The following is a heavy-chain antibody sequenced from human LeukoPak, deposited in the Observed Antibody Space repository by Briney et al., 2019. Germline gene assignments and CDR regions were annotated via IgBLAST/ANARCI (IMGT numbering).Heavy chain of an antibody. CDR2: IYYSGST. CDR1: GGSIRSSYYY. V-gene: IGHV4-39*01. CDR3: ARRALCSSTSCYTGGYNWFDP. D-gene: IGHD2-2*02. J-gene: IGHJ5*02. Sequence: PSETLSLTCTVSGGSIRSSYYYWGWIRQPPGKGLEWIGSIYYSGSTYYNPSLKSRVTISVDTSKNQFSLKLSSVTAADTAVYYCARRALCSSTSCYTGGYNWFDPWGQGTLVTVSS.